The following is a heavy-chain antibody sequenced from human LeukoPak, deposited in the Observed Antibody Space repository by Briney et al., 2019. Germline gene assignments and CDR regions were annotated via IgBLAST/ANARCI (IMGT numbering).Heavy chain of an antibody. CDR1: GYTFISYD. D-gene: IGHD4-17*01. Sequence: ASVKVSCKASGYTFISYDINWVRQATGQGLEWMGWMNPNSGNTGYAQKFQGRVTMTRNTSISTAYMELSSLRSDDTAVYYCARPDYGDNEEGGYWGQGTLVTVSS. CDR2: MNPNSGNT. CDR3: ARPDYGDNEEGGY. V-gene: IGHV1-8*01. J-gene: IGHJ4*02.